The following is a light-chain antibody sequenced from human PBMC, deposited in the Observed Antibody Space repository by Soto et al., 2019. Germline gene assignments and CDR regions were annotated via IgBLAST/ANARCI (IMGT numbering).Light chain of an antibody. J-gene: IGKJ1*01. CDR3: LQHHSYPWT. Sequence: EIVLTQSPGTLSFSPGERATVSCRASQSVSSSYLAWYQQKPGQSPRLLIYGASTRATGIPARFSGSGSGTEFTLTISSLQPEDFATYYCLQHHSYPWTFGQGTKVDI. CDR1: QSVSSSY. V-gene: IGKV3-20*01. CDR2: GAS.